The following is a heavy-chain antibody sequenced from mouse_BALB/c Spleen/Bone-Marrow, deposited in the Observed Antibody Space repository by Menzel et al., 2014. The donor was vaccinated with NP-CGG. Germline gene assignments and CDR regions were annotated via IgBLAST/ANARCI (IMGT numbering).Heavy chain of an antibody. CDR3: ARTGNLAWFAY. V-gene: IGHV1-80*01. D-gene: IGHD2-1*01. CDR2: IYPGDGDT. CDR1: GYAFSSYW. Sequence: QVQLQQSGAELVRPGSSVKISCKASGYAFSSYWMNWVKQRPGQGPEWIGQIYPGDGDTNYNGKFKGKATLTADKSSSTAYMQLSSLTSEDSAVYFCARTGNLAWFAYWGQGTLVTVSA. J-gene: IGHJ3*01.